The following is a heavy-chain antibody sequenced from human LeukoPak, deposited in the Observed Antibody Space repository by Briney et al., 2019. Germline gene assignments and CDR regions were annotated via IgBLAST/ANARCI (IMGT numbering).Heavy chain of an antibody. Sequence: SETLSITCTVSGGSISSYYWIWIRQPPGKGLEWIGYIYSSGSTNHNPSLKCRVTISVDTSNNQVPLKLSSVTAADTAVYYCARDRGPDCSGGGCWDYWGQGTLVTVSS. V-gene: IGHV4-59*01. CDR1: GGSISSYY. CDR2: IYSSGST. J-gene: IGHJ4*02. CDR3: ARDRGPDCSGGGCWDY. D-gene: IGHD2-15*01.